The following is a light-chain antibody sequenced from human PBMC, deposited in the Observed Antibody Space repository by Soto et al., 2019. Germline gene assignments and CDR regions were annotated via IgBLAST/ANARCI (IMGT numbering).Light chain of an antibody. CDR3: SSYTSTTTYV. J-gene: IGLJ1*01. Sequence: SVLTQPASVSGSPGQSVTISCTGTGSDVGGYDYVSWYQHHPGKAPKVMIYEVTNRPSGVSNRFSGSKSGNTASLTISGLLVKDQAHYYCSSYTSTTTYVFGPESNVTV. CDR1: GSDVGGYDY. V-gene: IGLV2-14*01. CDR2: EVT.